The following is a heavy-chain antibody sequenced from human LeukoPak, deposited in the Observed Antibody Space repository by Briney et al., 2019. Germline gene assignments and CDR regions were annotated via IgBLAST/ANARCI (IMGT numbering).Heavy chain of an antibody. V-gene: IGHV4-39*01. CDR1: GDSVSRSDSY. D-gene: IGHD3-22*01. Sequence: SETLSLTRSVSGDSVSRSDSYWDWIRQSPGKGLEWIVTIYYSGRTYYSPSLKSRVTMSVDPSPNQFSLNLRSVTAADTALYYCARRRYYDGSGYLEWGQGTLLSVSS. J-gene: IGHJ1*01. CDR2: IYYSGRT. CDR3: ARRRYYDGSGYLE.